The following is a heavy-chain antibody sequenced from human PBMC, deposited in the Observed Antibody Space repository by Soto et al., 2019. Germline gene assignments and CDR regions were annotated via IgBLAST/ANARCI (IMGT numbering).Heavy chain of an antibody. J-gene: IGHJ4*02. CDR3: ARGTYYYDSSGYFFDY. CDR2: IYSGGST. D-gene: IGHD3-22*01. V-gene: IGHV3-53*04. Sequence: PGGSLRLSCAASGFTVSSNYMSWVRQAPGKGLEWVSVIYSGGSTYYADSVKGRFTISRHNSKNTLYLQMNSLRAEDTAVYYCARGTYYYDSSGYFFDYWGQGTLVTVSS. CDR1: GFTVSSNY.